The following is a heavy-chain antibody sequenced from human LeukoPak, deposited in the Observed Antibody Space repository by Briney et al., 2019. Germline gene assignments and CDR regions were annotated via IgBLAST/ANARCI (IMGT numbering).Heavy chain of an antibody. CDR2: ISSSGSTI. CDR3: AKEGEGYYDYVWGSQIDY. J-gene: IGHJ4*02. Sequence: GGSLRLSCAASGFPFSSYAMSWVRQAPGKGLEWVSYISSSGSTIYYADSVKGRFTISRDNAKNSLYLQMNSLRAEDTAVYYCAKEGEGYYDYVWGSQIDYWGQGTLVTVSS. CDR1: GFPFSSYA. V-gene: IGHV3-48*04. D-gene: IGHD3-16*01.